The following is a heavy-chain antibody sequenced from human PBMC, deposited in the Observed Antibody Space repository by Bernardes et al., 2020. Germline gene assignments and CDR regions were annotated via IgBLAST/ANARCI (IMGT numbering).Heavy chain of an antibody. V-gene: IGHV1-18*01. Sequence: ASVKVSCKASGYTFTSYVITWVRQAPGQGLEWMGWISAYNGNTNYAQKLQGRVTMTTDTSTSTAYMELRSLRSDDTAVYYCARDQVYSSSSGLFDYWGQGTLGTVSS. CDR1: GYTFTSYV. CDR3: ARDQVYSSSSGLFDY. D-gene: IGHD6-6*01. CDR2: ISAYNGNT. J-gene: IGHJ4*02.